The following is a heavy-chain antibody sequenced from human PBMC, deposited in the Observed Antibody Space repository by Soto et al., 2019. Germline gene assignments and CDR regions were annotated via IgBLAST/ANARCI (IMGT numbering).Heavy chain of an antibody. CDR3: ARDRGSGFYGQDYGGLDV. V-gene: IGHV3-7*04. CDR1: GFSFSTYW. CDR2: IKQDGSET. J-gene: IGHJ6*02. D-gene: IGHD6-19*01. Sequence: EVQLVETGGGLVQPGGSLRLSCAASGFSFSTYWMSWVRQAPGTGLEWVANIKQDGSETFYVDSLKGRLTISRDNAQNTLHLQMNSLRAEDTAVYYCARDRGSGFYGQDYGGLDVWGQGTTVTVSS.